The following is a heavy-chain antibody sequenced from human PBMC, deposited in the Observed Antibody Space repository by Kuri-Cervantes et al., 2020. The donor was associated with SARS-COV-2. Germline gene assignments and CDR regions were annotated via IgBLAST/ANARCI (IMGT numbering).Heavy chain of an antibody. D-gene: IGHD3-10*01. J-gene: IGHJ6*02. CDR2: VNPNGGDT. V-gene: IGHV1-2*02. CDR1: GFTFIDYY. CDR3: ARSGSAPYYYYGMDV. Sequence: ASVKVSCKASGFTFIDYYIHWVRQAPGQGLEWMGWVNPNGGDTNYAQQFQDRVTLTRDTSISTAYMELNRLKSEDTAVYYCARSGSAPYYYYGMDVWGQGTTVTVSS.